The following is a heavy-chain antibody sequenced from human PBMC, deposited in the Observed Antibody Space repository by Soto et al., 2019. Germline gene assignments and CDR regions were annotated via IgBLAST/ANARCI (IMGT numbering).Heavy chain of an antibody. CDR1: GGSISSGGYY. Sequence: QVQLQESGPGLVKPSQTLSLTCTVSGGSISSGGYYWSWIRQHPGKGPEWIGYIYYSGNTYYNPSLKSRVTXSXDXXKNQFSLKLSSVTAADTAVYYCARATYYYDSSGYSDRVLDYWGQGTLVTVSS. D-gene: IGHD3-22*01. CDR2: IYYSGNT. V-gene: IGHV4-31*03. J-gene: IGHJ4*02. CDR3: ARATYYYDSSGYSDRVLDY.